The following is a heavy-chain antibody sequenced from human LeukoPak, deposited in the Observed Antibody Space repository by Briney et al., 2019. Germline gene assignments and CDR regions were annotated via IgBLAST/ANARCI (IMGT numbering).Heavy chain of an antibody. J-gene: IGHJ4*02. CDR1: GGSISSYY. Sequence: KPSETLSLTCTVSGGSISSYYWSWIRQPPGKGLEWIGYIYYSGSTNYNPSLKSRVTISVDTSKNQFSLKLSSVTAADTAVYYCARGIGIAAAPPTYWGQGTLVTVSS. CDR2: IYYSGST. V-gene: IGHV4-59*01. D-gene: IGHD6-13*01. CDR3: ARGIGIAAAPPTY.